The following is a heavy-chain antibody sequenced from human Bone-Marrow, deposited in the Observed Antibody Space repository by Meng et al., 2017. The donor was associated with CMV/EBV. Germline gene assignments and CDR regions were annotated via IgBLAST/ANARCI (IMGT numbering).Heavy chain of an antibody. CDR2: ISSSSSTI. Sequence: GESLKISCAASGFTFSSYSMNWVRQAPGKGLEWVSYISSSSSTIYYADSVKGRFTISRDNAKNSLYLQMNSLRAEDTAVYYCARDPGGYCSSTSCPDYWGQGPLVPVSS. CDR1: GFTFSSYS. V-gene: IGHV3-48*04. CDR3: ARDPGGYCSSTSCPDY. D-gene: IGHD2-2*01. J-gene: IGHJ4*02.